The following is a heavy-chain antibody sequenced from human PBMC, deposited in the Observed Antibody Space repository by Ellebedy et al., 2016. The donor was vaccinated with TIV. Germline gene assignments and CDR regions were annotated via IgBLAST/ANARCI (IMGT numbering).Heavy chain of an antibody. Sequence: GGSLRLSXAASGFTFSSYGMHWVRQAPGKGLEWVAVIWYDGSNKYYADSVKGRFTISRDNSKNTLYLQMNSLRAEDTAVYYCARDRGLVTPTSYYYYGMDVWGQGTTVTVSS. J-gene: IGHJ6*02. CDR2: IWYDGSNK. D-gene: IGHD4-23*01. CDR1: GFTFSSYG. CDR3: ARDRGLVTPTSYYYYGMDV. V-gene: IGHV3-33*08.